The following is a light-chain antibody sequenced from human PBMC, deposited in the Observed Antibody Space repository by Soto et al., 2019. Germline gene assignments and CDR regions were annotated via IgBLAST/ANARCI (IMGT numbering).Light chain of an antibody. CDR2: DAS. CDR3: QQRSNWPPDNLP. J-gene: IGKJ4*01. Sequence: EVVLTQSPATLSLSPGERATLSCRASQSVSRYLAWYQQQPVQATRRLIYDASNRATGIPARFSCSGSGTDFTLTISRLELEDFAVHYWQQRSNWPPDNLPFGGGTKVEIK. CDR1: QSVSRY. V-gene: IGKV3-11*01.